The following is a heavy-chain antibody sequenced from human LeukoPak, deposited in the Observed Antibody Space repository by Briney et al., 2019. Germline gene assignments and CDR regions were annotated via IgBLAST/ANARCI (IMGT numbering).Heavy chain of an antibody. D-gene: IGHD2-15*01. V-gene: IGHV3-30*04. CDR3: AKDRGYCSGGSCYDFNY. J-gene: IGHJ4*02. CDR2: ISYDGSNK. CDR1: GFTFSSYA. Sequence: GGSLRLSCAASGFTFSSYAMHWVRQAPGKGLEWVAVISYDGSNKYYADSVKGRFTISRDNSKNTLYLQMNSPTIEDTAVYYCAKDRGYCSGGSCYDFNYWGQGTLVTVSS.